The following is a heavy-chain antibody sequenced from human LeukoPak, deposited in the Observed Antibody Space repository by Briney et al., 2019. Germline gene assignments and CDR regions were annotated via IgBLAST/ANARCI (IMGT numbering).Heavy chain of an antibody. J-gene: IGHJ4*02. D-gene: IGHD3-22*01. CDR1: GGTFSSYA. V-gene: IGHV1-69*04. CDR3: ASYYDSSGYRTRPLDY. CDR2: IIPILGIA. Sequence: GASVKVSCKASGGTFSSYAISWVRQAPGQGLEWMGRIIPILGIANYAQKFQGRVTITADKSTSTAYMELSSLSSEDTAVYYCASYYDSSGYRTRPLDYWGQGTLVTVSS.